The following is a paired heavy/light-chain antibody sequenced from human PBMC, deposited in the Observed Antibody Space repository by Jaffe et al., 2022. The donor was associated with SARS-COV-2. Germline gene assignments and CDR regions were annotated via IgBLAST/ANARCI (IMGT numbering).Heavy chain of an antibody. CDR1: GFTFSDHF. Sequence: EVQVVESGGGLVQPGGSLRLSCAASGFTFSDHFMDWIRQAPGKGLEWVGRIRNKARSYSTEYAASMKGRFTISRDDSKNSLYLQMNRLETGDTAVYYCTRDAKDFRAQDLWGQGALVTVSS. CDR2: IRNKARSYST. J-gene: IGHJ5*02. CDR3: TRDAKDFRAQDL. V-gene: IGHV3-72*01. D-gene: IGHD2-15*01.
Light chain of an antibody. CDR1: QGISSY. CDR3: QQRSGFPIT. CDR2: GAF. J-gene: IGKJ4*01. V-gene: IGKV1-9*01. Sequence: DIQLTQSPSFLSASVGDRVTITCRASQGISSYLAWYQQKPGKAPKPLIHGAFTLQSGVPSRFSGSGSGTEFTLTISSLQPEDFATYYCQQRSGFPITFGGGTKVEI.